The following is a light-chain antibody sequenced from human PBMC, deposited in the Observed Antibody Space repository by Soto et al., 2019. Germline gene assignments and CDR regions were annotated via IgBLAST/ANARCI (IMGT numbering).Light chain of an antibody. Sequence: EIVLTQSPGTLSLSPGERATLSCRASQSVSSSYFAWYQQKPGQAPRLLIYGASTRATGIPDRFSGSGSGTDFTLTISRLEPEDFAVYYRQQHRTSRLTFGGGTKADIK. V-gene: IGKV3-20*01. CDR2: GAS. CDR3: QQHRTSRLT. J-gene: IGKJ4*01. CDR1: QSVSSSY.